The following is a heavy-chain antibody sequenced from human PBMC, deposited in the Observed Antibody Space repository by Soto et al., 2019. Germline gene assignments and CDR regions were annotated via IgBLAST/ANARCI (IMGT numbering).Heavy chain of an antibody. V-gene: IGHV4-61*01. CDR3: ARVIVLVPAASYYYYYGMDV. D-gene: IGHD2-2*01. Sequence: QVQLQESGPGLVKPSETLSLTCTVSGGSVSSGSYYWSWIRQPPGKGLEWIGYIYYSGSTNYNPSLNSRVTIPVATSKNQCSLKLSSVTAADTAVYYCARVIVLVPAASYYYYYGMDVWGQGTTVTVSS. CDR2: IYYSGST. J-gene: IGHJ6*02. CDR1: GGSVSSGSYY.